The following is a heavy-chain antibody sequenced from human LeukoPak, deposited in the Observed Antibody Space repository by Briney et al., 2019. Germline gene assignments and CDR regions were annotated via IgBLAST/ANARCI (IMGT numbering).Heavy chain of an antibody. D-gene: IGHD3-3*01. CDR1: GFTFSSYS. Sequence: GGSLRLSCAASGFTFSSYSMNWVRQAPGRGLEWVSYISGSSRPIYYADSVKGRFTISRDNAKNSLYLRMNSLRAEDTAVYYCAREKISFGWSGYLHDYFDHWGQGTLVTVSS. CDR2: ISGSSRPI. CDR3: AREKISFGWSGYLHDYFDH. V-gene: IGHV3-48*04. J-gene: IGHJ4*02.